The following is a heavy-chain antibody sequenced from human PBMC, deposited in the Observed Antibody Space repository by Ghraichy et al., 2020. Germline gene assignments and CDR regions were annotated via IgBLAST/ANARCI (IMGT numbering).Heavy chain of an antibody. D-gene: IGHD3-22*01. Sequence: GGSLRLSCAASGFTISDYGLNWLRQAPGKGLEWVSSLSTAGNYIYYADSVKGRFTISRDNAKNSLNLQMNSLRAEDMAVYYCARTYYYESSAYYFDYWGQGTLVTVSS. CDR1: GFTISDYG. CDR2: LSTAGNYI. CDR3: ARTYYYESSAYYFDY. J-gene: IGHJ4*02. V-gene: IGHV3-21*01.